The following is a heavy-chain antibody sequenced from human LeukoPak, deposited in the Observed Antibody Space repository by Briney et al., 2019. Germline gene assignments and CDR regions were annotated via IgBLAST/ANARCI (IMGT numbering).Heavy chain of an antibody. Sequence: GGSLRLSCAASGFTVSSKYMSWVRQAPGKGLEWVSVIYSGGTTYYADSVKGRFTISRDNSKNTLFLQMNSLRAEDTAVYYCARDCSGGSCYPGDYWGQGTLVTVSS. CDR2: IYSGGTT. CDR3: ARDCSGGSCYPGDY. J-gene: IGHJ4*02. D-gene: IGHD2-15*01. V-gene: IGHV3-66*01. CDR1: GFTVSSKY.